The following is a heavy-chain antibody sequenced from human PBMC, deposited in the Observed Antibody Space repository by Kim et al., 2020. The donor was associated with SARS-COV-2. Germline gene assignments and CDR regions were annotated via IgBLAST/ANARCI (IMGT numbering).Heavy chain of an antibody. CDR3: ASDILTGYINGDY. J-gene: IGHJ4*02. V-gene: IGHV1-69*01. Sequence: YARKFQGRVTITAGESTSTAYMELSSLRSEDTAVYYCASDILTGYINGDYWGQGTLVTVSS. D-gene: IGHD3-9*01.